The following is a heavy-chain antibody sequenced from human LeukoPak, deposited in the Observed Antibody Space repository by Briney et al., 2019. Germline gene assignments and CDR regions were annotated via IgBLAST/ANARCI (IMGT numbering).Heavy chain of an antibody. J-gene: IGHJ5*02. Sequence: PGGSLRLSCAASGFTFSSYGMHWVRQAPGKGLEWVAVISYDGSNKYYADSVKGRFTISRDNSKNTLYLQMNSLRAEDTALYYCAKDHSQAKYSITWKFDPWGQGTLVTVSS. V-gene: IGHV3-30*18. CDR1: GFTFSSYG. D-gene: IGHD6-13*01. CDR2: ISYDGSNK. CDR3: AKDHSQAKYSITWKFDP.